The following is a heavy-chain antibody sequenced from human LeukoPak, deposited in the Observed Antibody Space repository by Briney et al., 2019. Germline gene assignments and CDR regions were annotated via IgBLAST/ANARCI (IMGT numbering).Heavy chain of an antibody. D-gene: IGHD5-18*01. CDR3: AKEIQLWGIVWFDP. V-gene: IGHV4-61*02. CDR2: IYTSGST. CDR1: GGSISSGSYY. J-gene: IGHJ5*02. Sequence: SETLSLTCTVSGGSISSGSYYWSWFRQPAGKGLEWIGRIYTSGSTNYNPSLKSRVTISVDTSKNQFSLELSSVTAADTAVYYCAKEIQLWGIVWFDPWGQGTLVTVSS.